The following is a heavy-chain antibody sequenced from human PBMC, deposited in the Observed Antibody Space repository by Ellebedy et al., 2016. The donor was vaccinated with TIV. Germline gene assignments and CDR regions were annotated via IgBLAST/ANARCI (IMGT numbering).Heavy chain of an antibody. CDR3: VKRAGATVAGRAFDI. CDR1: GFTFSRHW. V-gene: IGHV3-23*01. D-gene: IGHD6-13*01. CDR2: ISSSGDIT. Sequence: GESLKISXAASGFTFSRHWMHWVRQAPGKGLEWVSAISSSGDITFYADSVKGRFAISRDNSKKTVHLQMNSLRAEETALYYCVKRAGATVAGRAFDIWGQGTMVTVSS. J-gene: IGHJ3*02.